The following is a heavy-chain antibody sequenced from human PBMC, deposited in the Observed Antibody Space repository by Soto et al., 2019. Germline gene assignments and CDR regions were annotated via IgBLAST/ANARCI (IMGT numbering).Heavy chain of an antibody. CDR2: IWYDGSNK. J-gene: IGHJ6*04. V-gene: IGHV3-33*01. CDR1: GFTFSRYG. CDR3: ARDDIPGITVSTYGMDV. D-gene: IGHD6-19*01. Sequence: PGGSLRLSCAASGFTFSRYGMHWVRQAPGKGLEWVAVIWYDGSNKYYADSVKGRFTISRDNSKNTLHLQMISLRAEDTAVYYCARDDIPGITVSTYGMDVWGKGTTVTVSS.